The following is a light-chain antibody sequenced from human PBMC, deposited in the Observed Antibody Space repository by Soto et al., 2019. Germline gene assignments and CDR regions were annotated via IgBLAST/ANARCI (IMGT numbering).Light chain of an antibody. CDR3: SSYTGRSANV. CDR1: SLDVGGSNY. V-gene: IGLV2-14*01. J-gene: IGLJ1*01. CDR2: EVI. Sequence: QSVLTQPASVSGSPGQSNTISCTGTSLDVGGSNYVSWYQQHPGNTPKRSNYEVIDRPSGVSNRFSGSKSGNTASLTISGLQAEDWTEYYSSSYTGRSANVFGTGTKLTVL.